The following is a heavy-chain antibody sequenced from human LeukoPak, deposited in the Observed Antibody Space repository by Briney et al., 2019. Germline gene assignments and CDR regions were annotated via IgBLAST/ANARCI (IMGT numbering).Heavy chain of an antibody. CDR1: GFTFTSSA. CDR2: IVVGSGNT. D-gene: IGHD2-21*02. V-gene: IGHV1-58*01. CDR3: AADRPPYCGGDCPFDY. J-gene: IGHJ4*02. Sequence: GAPVKVSCKASGFTFTSSAVQWVRQARGQRLEWIGWIVVGSGNTNYAQKFQERVTITRDMSTSTAYMELSSLRSEDTAVYYCAADRPPYCGGDCPFDYWGQGTLVTVSS.